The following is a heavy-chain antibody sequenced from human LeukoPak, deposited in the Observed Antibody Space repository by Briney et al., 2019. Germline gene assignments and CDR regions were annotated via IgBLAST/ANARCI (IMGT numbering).Heavy chain of an antibody. J-gene: IGHJ4*02. Sequence: AASVKVSCKASGYTFTGYYMHWVRQAPGQGLEWMGWINPNSGGTNYAQKFQGRVTMTRDTSISTAYMELSRLRSDDTAVYYCARLTGDGYNYWGQGTLVTVSS. CDR2: INPNSGGT. D-gene: IGHD5-24*01. CDR1: GYTFTGYY. V-gene: IGHV1-2*02. CDR3: ARLTGDGYNY.